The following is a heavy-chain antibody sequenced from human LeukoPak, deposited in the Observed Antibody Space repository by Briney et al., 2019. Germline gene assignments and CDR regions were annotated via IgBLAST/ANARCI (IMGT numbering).Heavy chain of an antibody. V-gene: IGHV3-9*01. CDR2: ISWNSGSI. CDR3: ARVGLGGLRDAFDI. Sequence: PGRSLRPSCAASGFTFDDYAMHWVRQAPGKGLEWVSGISWNSGSIGYADSVEGRFTISRDNAKNSLYLQMNSLRAEDTALYYCARVGLGGLRDAFDIWGQGTMVTVSS. D-gene: IGHD3-10*01. CDR1: GFTFDDYA. J-gene: IGHJ3*02.